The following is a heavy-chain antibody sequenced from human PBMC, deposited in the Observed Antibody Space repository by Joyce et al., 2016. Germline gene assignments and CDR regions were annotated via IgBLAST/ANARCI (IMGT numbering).Heavy chain of an antibody. Sequence: EVQVAEYGGGLVKPGGSLRLSCAASGFTFNVAWMTWVRQAPGKGLEWVGRMKSKTSGETTEYAAPVKGRFTISRDESKNTVSLQMSGLRTEDTAVYFCAADVAEVGFGELDHWGQGTLVTVSS. V-gene: IGHV3-15*01. CDR2: MKSKTSGETT. J-gene: IGHJ4*02. CDR1: GFTFNVAW. D-gene: IGHD3-10*01. CDR3: AADVAEVGFGELDH.